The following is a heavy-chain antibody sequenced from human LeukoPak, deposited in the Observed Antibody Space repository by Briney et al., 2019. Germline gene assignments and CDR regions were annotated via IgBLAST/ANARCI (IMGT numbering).Heavy chain of an antibody. CDR3: AREAPGYCSSTSCYTAKGYYYYYYMDV. Sequence: ASVKVSCKASGYTFTSYGISWVRQAPGQGLEWMGWISAYNGNTNYAQKLQGRVTMTTDTSTSTAYMELRSLRSDDTAVYYCAREAPGYCSSTSCYTAKGYYYYYYMDVWGKGTTVTVSS. J-gene: IGHJ6*03. CDR1: GYTFTSYG. D-gene: IGHD2-2*02. V-gene: IGHV1-18*01. CDR2: ISAYNGNT.